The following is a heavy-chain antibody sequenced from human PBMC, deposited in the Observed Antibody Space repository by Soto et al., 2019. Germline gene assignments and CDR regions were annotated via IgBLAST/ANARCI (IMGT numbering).Heavy chain of an antibody. J-gene: IGHJ5*02. CDR1: GGTVSRGTYY. CDR2: VYNIGSL. D-gene: IGHD3-3*01. V-gene: IGHV4-61*01. Sequence: QVQLQESGPGLVKASETQSLTCTVAGGTVSRGTYYWSWIRQPPGKGLEWIGYVYNIGSLNYNPSLKSRVTISVDTFKNQFSLKLTSVTAADTAVYYCARADWSLPFDPWGQGTLVTVSS. CDR3: ARADWSLPFDP.